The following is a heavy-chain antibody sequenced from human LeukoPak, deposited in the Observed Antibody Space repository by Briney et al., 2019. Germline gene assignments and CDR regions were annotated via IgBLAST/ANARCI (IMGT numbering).Heavy chain of an antibody. CDR3: ASRVGAVYYFDY. CDR2: IYYSGST. Sequence: SETLSLTCTVSGGSISGSSYYWGWIRQPPGKGLEWIGSIYYSGSTYYNPSLKSRVTISVDTSKNQFSLKLSSVTAADTAVYYCASRVGAVYYFDYWGQGTLVTVSS. J-gene: IGHJ4*02. V-gene: IGHV4-39*01. D-gene: IGHD1-26*01. CDR1: GGSISGSSYY.